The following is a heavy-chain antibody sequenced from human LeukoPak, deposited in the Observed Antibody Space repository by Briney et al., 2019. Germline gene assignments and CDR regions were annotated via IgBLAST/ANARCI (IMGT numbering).Heavy chain of an antibody. CDR1: GGSFSGYY. CDR2: INHSGST. Sequence: NASETLSLTCAVYGGSFSGYYWSWIRQPPGKGLEWIGEINHSGSTNYNPSLKSRVTISVDTSKNQFSLKLSSVTAADTAVYYCARYLAGWLVYAFDIWGQGTMVTVSS. V-gene: IGHV4-34*01. J-gene: IGHJ3*02. CDR3: ARYLAGWLVYAFDI. D-gene: IGHD6-19*01.